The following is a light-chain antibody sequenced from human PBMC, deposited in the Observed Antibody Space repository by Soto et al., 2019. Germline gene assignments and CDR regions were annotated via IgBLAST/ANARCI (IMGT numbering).Light chain of an antibody. Sequence: EIVMTQSPATLSVSPGERATLSCRASQSVSSNLAWYQQKPGQAPRLLIYGASTRATGIPARVSGSGSGTEFTLTLSSLQSEDFAVDYCQEYNNRPRTFGQGTKLESK. CDR1: QSVSSN. CDR3: QEYNNRPRT. J-gene: IGKJ2*01. CDR2: GAS. V-gene: IGKV3-15*01.